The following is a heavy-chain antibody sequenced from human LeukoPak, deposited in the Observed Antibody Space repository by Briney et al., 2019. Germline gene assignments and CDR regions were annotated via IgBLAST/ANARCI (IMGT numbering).Heavy chain of an antibody. J-gene: IGHJ4*02. D-gene: IGHD6-13*01. CDR2: IYYSGST. Sequence: SETLSLTCTVSGGSISSSSYYWGWIRQPPGKGLEWIGSIYYSGSTYYNPSLKSRVTISVDTSKNQFSLKLSSVTAADTAVYYCARTFQIAAPDYWGQGTLVTVSS. CDR3: ARTFQIAAPDY. V-gene: IGHV4-39*01. CDR1: GGSISSSSYY.